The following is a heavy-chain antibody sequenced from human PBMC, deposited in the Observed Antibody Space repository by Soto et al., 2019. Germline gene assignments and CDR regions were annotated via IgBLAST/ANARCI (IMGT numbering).Heavy chain of an antibody. CDR1: GGSISSSSYY. Sequence: SETLSLTCTVSGGSISSSSYYWGWIRQPPGKGLEWIGSIYYSGSTYYNPSLKSRVTISVDTSKNQFSLKLSSVTAADTAVYYCARRGGDGYNFDYWGQGTLVTVSS. CDR3: ARRGGDGYNFDY. D-gene: IGHD5-12*01. V-gene: IGHV4-39*01. J-gene: IGHJ4*02. CDR2: IYYSGST.